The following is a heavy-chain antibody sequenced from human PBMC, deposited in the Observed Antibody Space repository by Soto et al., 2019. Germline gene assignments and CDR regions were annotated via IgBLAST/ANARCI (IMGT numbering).Heavy chain of an antibody. Sequence: EVQLLESGGGLVQPGGSLRLSCAASGFTFSSYAMSWVRQAPGKGLEWVSAISGSGGSTCYADSVKGRFTISRDNSKNTLYLQMHSLRDAEMAVYYCEEDRGGRHVWGQGTAGTVSS. V-gene: IGHV3-23*01. CDR1: GFTFSSYA. D-gene: IGHD1-26*01. CDR3: EEDRGGRHV. CDR2: ISGSGGST. J-gene: IGHJ6*02.